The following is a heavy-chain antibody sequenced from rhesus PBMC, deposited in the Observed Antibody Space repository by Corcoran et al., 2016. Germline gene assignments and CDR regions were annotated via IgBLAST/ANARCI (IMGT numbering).Heavy chain of an antibody. Sequence: EVQLVQSGAEVKKPGASVKISCKASGYTFTDYFLHWVRQAPGKGLEWMGRVDPEDGEADYAQKFQDRVTITRDPSTDTAYMELSSLRSEDTAVYYCATGVYSFDYWGQGVLVTVSS. J-gene: IGHJ4*01. CDR3: ATGVYSFDY. CDR2: VDPEDGEA. D-gene: IGHD3-16*01. CDR1: GYTFTDYF. V-gene: IGHV1-111*01.